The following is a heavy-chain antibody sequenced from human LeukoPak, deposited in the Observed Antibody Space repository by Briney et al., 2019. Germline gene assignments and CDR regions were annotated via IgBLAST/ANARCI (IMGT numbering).Heavy chain of an antibody. Sequence: PGGSLRLSCAAPGFTFSSYSMNWVRQAPGKGPEWVSSISSSSSYIYYADSVKGRFTISRDNAKNSLYLQMNSLRAEDTAVYYCARCSVPADDYWGQGTLVTVSS. J-gene: IGHJ4*02. CDR1: GFTFSSYS. CDR3: ARCSVPADDY. D-gene: IGHD2-2*01. V-gene: IGHV3-21*01. CDR2: ISSSSSYI.